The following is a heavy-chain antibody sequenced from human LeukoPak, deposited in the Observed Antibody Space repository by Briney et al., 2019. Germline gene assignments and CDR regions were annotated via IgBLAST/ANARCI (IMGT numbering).Heavy chain of an antibody. CDR3: ARASGYRSGWFYYYYYYMDV. D-gene: IGHD6-19*01. Sequence: GQSLRLSCVVSGFTLSGNWMSWVRQAPVKGLEWVANIKEDGSEKYYVDSVKGRFTISRDNAKNSLYLQMNSLRAEDTAVYYCARASGYRSGWFYYYYYYMDVWGKGTTVTVSS. CDR1: GFTLSGNW. V-gene: IGHV3-7*01. CDR2: IKEDGSEK. J-gene: IGHJ6*03.